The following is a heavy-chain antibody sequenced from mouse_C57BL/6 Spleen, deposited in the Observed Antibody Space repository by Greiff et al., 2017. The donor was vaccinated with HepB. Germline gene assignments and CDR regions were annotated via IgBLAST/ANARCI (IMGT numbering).Heavy chain of an antibody. V-gene: IGHV1-15*01. CDR1: GYTFTDYE. CDR3: TRVITTVVALRPFDY. J-gene: IGHJ2*01. Sequence: QVQLKQSGAELVRPGASVTLSCKASGYTFTDYEMHWVKQTPVHGLEWIGAIDPETGGTAYNQKFKGKAILTADKSSSTAYMELRSLTSEDSAVYYCTRVITTVVALRPFDYWGQGTTLTVSS. CDR2: IDPETGGT. D-gene: IGHD1-1*01.